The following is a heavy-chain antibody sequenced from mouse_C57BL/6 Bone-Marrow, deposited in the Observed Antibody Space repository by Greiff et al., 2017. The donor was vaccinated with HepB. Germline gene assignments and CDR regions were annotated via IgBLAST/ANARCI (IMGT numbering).Heavy chain of an antibody. V-gene: IGHV3-1*01. CDR1: GYSITSGYD. J-gene: IGHJ2*01. CDR3: ARGTTPYYFDY. Sequence: EVQLQESGPGMVKPSQSLSLTCTVPGYSITSGYDWHWIRHFPGNKLEWMGYISYSGSTNYNPSLKSRISITHDTSKNHFFLKLNSVTTEDTATYYCARGTTPYYFDYWGQGTTLTVSS. D-gene: IGHD3-1*01. CDR2: ISYSGST.